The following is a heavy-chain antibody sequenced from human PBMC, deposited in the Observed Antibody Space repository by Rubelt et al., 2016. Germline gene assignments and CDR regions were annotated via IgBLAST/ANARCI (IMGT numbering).Heavy chain of an antibody. CDR2: ISAYNGNT. D-gene: IGHD1-14*01. Sequence: QVQLVQSGAEVKKPGASVKVSCKASGYTFTSYGISWVRQAPGQGLEWMGWISAYNGNTNYAQKLQGRVTMTTDTSTSTAYMVLRSLRSDDTAVYYCARVRTFKTKEYYYYDGMDVWGQGTTVTVSS. V-gene: IGHV1-18*01. J-gene: IGHJ6*02. CDR1: GYTFTSYG. CDR3: ARVRTFKTKEYYYYDGMDV.